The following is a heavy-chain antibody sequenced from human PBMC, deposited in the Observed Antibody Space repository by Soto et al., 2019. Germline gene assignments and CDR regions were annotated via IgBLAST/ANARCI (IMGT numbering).Heavy chain of an antibody. CDR1: GGTFSSYA. V-gene: IGHV1-69*12. CDR2: IIPIFGTA. CDR3: ASSPNYYDSSGYNFQH. Sequence: QVQLVQSGAEVKKPGSSVKVSCKASGGTFSSYAISWVRQAPGQGLEWMGGIIPIFGTANYAQKFQGRVTIPADESTSTAYMALSSLRSEDTAVYYCASSPNYYDSSGYNFQHWGQGTLVTVSS. J-gene: IGHJ1*01. D-gene: IGHD3-22*01.